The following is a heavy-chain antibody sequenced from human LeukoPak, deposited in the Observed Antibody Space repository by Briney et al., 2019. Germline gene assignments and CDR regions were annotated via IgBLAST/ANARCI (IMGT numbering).Heavy chain of an antibody. Sequence: GGSLRLSCAASGFTFSSYWMNWARQAPGKGLEWVASINHNGNVNYYVDSVKGRFTISRDNAKNTLYLQMNSLRAEDTAVYYCARDLDSGEGYWGQGTLVTVSS. V-gene: IGHV3-7*01. CDR1: GFTFSSYW. D-gene: IGHD1-26*01. CDR2: INHNGNVN. J-gene: IGHJ4*02. CDR3: ARDLDSGEGY.